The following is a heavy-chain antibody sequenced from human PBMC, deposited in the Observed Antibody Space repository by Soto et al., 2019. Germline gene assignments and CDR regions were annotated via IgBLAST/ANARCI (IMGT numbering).Heavy chain of an antibody. V-gene: IGHV1-8*01. CDR1: GYTFTSYD. D-gene: IGHD4-17*01. CDR2: MNPNRGTT. J-gene: IGHJ4*02. Sequence: PSVNVSCQASGYTFTSYDINWVRQATGQGLEWIGWMNPNRGTTGYAQKFQGRVTMTRNTSISTAYMEMSSMRSEDTAVYCCGRTLYGGNVDYWGQGTLVTVSS. CDR3: GRTLYGGNVDY.